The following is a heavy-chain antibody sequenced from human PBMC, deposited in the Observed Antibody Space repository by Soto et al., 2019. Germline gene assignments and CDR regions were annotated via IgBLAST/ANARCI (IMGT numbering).Heavy chain of an antibody. D-gene: IGHD6-19*01. CDR1: GFTFSSYG. J-gene: IGHJ6*04. CDR2: IWYDGSNK. Sequence: GVSLRLSCAASGFTFSSYGMHWVRQAPGKGLECVAVIWYDGSNKYYADSVKGRFTISRDKFKSTLYLQMNSLRAEDTAVYYSARGVDSSGWNGDLDYRMDVWGEGTTVTVSS. V-gene: IGHV3-33*01. CDR3: ARGVDSSGWNGDLDYRMDV.